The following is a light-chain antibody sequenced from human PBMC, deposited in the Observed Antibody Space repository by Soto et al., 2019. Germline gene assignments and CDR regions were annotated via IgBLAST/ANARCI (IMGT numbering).Light chain of an antibody. J-gene: IGKJ5*01. Sequence: MGVTQSPGIVSVCRGERTSLSCGASQSITSSFLAWYQQKPGQAPRLLIYGASSRATGIPDRFSGTGSETDFTLTINRLEPEHFAVSYCHQYENSPITFGQGTRLEIK. V-gene: IGKV3-20*01. CDR2: GAS. CDR3: HQYENSPIT. CDR1: QSITSSF.